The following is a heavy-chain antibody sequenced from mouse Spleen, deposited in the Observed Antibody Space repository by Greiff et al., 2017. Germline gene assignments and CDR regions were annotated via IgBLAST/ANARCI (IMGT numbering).Heavy chain of an antibody. V-gene: IGHV1-26*01. CDR1: GYTFTDYY. J-gene: IGHJ4*01. CDR3: ASPGGSYVGYYAMDY. Sequence: EVQLQQSGPELVKPGASVKISCKASGYTFTDYYMNWVKQSHGKSLEWIGDINPNNGGTSYNQKFKGKATLTVDKSSSTAYMELRSLTSEDSAVYYCASPGGSYVGYYAMDYWGQGTSVTVSS. D-gene: IGHD1-1*02. CDR2: INPNNGGT.